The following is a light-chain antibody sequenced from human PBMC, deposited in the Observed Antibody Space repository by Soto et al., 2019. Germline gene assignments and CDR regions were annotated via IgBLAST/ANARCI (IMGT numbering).Light chain of an antibody. CDR1: RSVLYSSNNKNY. V-gene: IGKV4-1*01. Sequence: DIVMTQSPDSLAVSLGERATINCKSSRSVLYSSNNKNYLAWYQQKAGQPPKLLIYWASTRESGVPDRFSGSGSGTDFTLTISSLQAEDVAVYYCQQYYSSWTFGQGTKVEIK. J-gene: IGKJ1*01. CDR2: WAS. CDR3: QQYYSSWT.